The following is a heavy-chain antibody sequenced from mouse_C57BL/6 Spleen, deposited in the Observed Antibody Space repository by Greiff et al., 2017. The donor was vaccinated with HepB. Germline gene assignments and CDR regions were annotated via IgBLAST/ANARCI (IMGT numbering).Heavy chain of an antibody. V-gene: IGHV1-64*01. Sequence: QVQLQQPGAELVKPGASVKLSCKASGYTFTSYWMHWVKQRPGQGLEWIGMIHPNSGSTNYNEKFKSKATLTVDKSSSTAYMQLSSLTSEDSAVYYRAIITTVVAGYYFDYWGQGTTLTVSS. CDR2: IHPNSGST. D-gene: IGHD1-1*01. CDR3: AIITTVVAGYYFDY. CDR1: GYTFTSYW. J-gene: IGHJ2*01.